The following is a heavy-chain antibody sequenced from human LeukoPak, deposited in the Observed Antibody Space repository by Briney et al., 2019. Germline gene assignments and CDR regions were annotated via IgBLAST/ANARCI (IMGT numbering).Heavy chain of an antibody. V-gene: IGHV1-69*06. CDR3: ARVLTSRYGPCAFDI. J-gene: IGHJ3*02. D-gene: IGHD2-2*01. CDR2: IIPIFGTA. Sequence: ASVKVSCKASGGTFSSYAISWVRQAPGQGLEWMGGIIPIFGTANYAQKFQGRVTITADKSTSTAYMELSSLRPEDTAVYYCARVLTSRYGPCAFDIWGQGTMVTVSS. CDR1: GGTFSSYA.